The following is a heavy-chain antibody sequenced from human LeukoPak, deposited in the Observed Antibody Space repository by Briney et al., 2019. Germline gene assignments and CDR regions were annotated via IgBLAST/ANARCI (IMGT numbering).Heavy chain of an antibody. Sequence: GGSLRLSCAASGFTFSSYWMSWVRQAPGKGLEWVANIKQDGSEKYYVDSVKGRFTISRDNAKNSLYLQMNSLRAEDTAVYYCARVGYNWDDDGVDYWGQGTLVTVSS. CDR1: GFTFSSYW. V-gene: IGHV3-7*01. CDR3: ARVGYNWDDDGVDY. D-gene: IGHD1-1*01. CDR2: IKQDGSEK. J-gene: IGHJ4*02.